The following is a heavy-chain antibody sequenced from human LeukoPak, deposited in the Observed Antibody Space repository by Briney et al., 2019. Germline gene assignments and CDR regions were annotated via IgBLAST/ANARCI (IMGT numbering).Heavy chain of an antibody. D-gene: IGHD3-10*01. V-gene: IGHV1-24*01. Sequence: ASVRVSCKVSGYTLTELSMHWVRQAPGKGLEWMGGFDPEDGETIYAQKFQGRVTMTEDTSTDTAYMELSSLRSEDTAVYYCATERMYYYGSGSYYNGWGQGTLVTVSS. J-gene: IGHJ4*02. CDR3: ATERMYYYGSGSYYNG. CDR1: GYTLTELS. CDR2: FDPEDGET.